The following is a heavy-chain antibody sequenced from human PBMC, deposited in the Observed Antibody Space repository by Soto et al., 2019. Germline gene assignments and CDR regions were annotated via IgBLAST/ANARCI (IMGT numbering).Heavy chain of an antibody. D-gene: IGHD3-10*01. Sequence: VASVKVSCKASGYTFTSYAMQWVRQAPGQRLEWMGWINAGNGNTKYSQKFQGRVTITRDTSASTAYVELSSLRSEDTAVYYCASLTSRGWFDPWGQGTLVTVSS. J-gene: IGHJ5*02. V-gene: IGHV1-3*01. CDR1: GYTFTSYA. CDR2: INAGNGNT. CDR3: ASLTSRGWFDP.